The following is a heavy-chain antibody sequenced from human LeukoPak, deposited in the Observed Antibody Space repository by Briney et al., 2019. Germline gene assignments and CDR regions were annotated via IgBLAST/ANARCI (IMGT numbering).Heavy chain of an antibody. J-gene: IGHJ4*02. CDR3: ARDRAGDCSGGSCYPGFDY. CDR2: IYYSGST. Sequence: SETLSLTCTVSGGSVSTDSYYWSWIRQPPGKGLEWIGYIYYSGSTYYNPSLKSRVTISVDTSKNQFSLKLSSVTAADTAVYYCARDRAGDCSGGSCYPGFDYWGQGTLVTVSS. CDR1: GGSVSTDSYY. V-gene: IGHV4-31*03. D-gene: IGHD2-15*01.